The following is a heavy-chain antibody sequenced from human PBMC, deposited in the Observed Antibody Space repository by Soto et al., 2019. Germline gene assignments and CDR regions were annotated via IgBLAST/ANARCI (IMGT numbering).Heavy chain of an antibody. Sequence: VQLQESGPGLLEPSQTLALTCSVSSGSISSADYYWSWIRQPPGKGLEWIGYIYYTGSAYYNPSLKSRVTMSVDTSKNQFSLKVTSVTAADTAVYYCASGGSSNWFDPWGQGTLVTVSS. CDR2: IYYTGSA. CDR3: ASGGSSNWFDP. J-gene: IGHJ5*02. V-gene: IGHV4-30-4*01. CDR1: SGSISSADYY. D-gene: IGHD1-26*01.